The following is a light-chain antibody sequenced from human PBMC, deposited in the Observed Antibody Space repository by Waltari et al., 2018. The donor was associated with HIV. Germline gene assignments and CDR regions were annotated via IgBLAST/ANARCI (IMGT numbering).Light chain of an antibody. CDR1: SSNIGKNY. Sequence: QSVLTQPPSVSAAPGQKVTISCSGSSSNIGKNYVCWYQQLPGTAPKLLIYDNNKRPSGIPDRVSGSKSGTSATLRITGLQTGDEADYYCGTWDSSLSAWVFGGGTKLTVL. V-gene: IGLV1-51*01. J-gene: IGLJ3*02. CDR2: DNN. CDR3: GTWDSSLSAWV.